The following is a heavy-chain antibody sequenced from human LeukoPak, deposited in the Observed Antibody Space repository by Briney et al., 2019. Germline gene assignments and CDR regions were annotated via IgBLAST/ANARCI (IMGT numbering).Heavy chain of an antibody. Sequence: GGSLRLSCAVTGFNLRTYWIHWVRHSPGRGLEWVARINGEGSRISYADSVRGRFTISRDNAKNTAYLQMNSLRAEDTALYYCARDPGYYYGMDVWGQGTTVVVSS. CDR3: ARDPGYYYGMDV. J-gene: IGHJ6*02. CDR2: INGEGSRI. V-gene: IGHV3-74*01. CDR1: GFNLRTYW.